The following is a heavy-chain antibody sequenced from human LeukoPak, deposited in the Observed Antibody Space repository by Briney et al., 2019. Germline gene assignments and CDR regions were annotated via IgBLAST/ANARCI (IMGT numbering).Heavy chain of an antibody. CDR1: GFTFSSYA. V-gene: IGHV3-30*04. D-gene: IGHD3-3*01. CDR3: ARALPNYDFWSGYRTGGFDY. J-gene: IGHJ4*02. CDR2: ISYDGSNK. Sequence: GGSLRLSCAASGFTFSSYAIHWVRQAPGKGLEWVAVISYDGSNKYYADSVKGRFTISRDNSKNTLYLQMNSLRAEDTAVYYCARALPNYDFWSGYRTGGFDYWGQGTLVTVSS.